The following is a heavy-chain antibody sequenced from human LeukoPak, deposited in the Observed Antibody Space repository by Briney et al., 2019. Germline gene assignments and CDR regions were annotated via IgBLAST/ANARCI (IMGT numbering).Heavy chain of an antibody. D-gene: IGHD2-15*01. CDR1: GGSISNYY. V-gene: IGHV4-59*01. CDR3: ARAPTDIYCSGGSCQLFDY. CDR2: IYYSGST. Sequence: SETLSLTCSVSGGSISNYYWSWIRQPPGKGLEWIGYIYYSGSTNFNPSLKSRVTISVDTSKNQFSLRLSSVTAADTAVYYCARAPTDIYCSGGSCQLFDYWGQGTLVTVSS. J-gene: IGHJ4*02.